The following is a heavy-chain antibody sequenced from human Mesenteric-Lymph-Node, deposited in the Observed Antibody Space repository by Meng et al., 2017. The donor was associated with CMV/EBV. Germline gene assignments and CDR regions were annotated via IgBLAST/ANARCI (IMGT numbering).Heavy chain of an antibody. CDR3: ARDGAEGSGSYYFEY. J-gene: IGHJ4*02. Sequence: SGYKFRSYYLYWVRQAPGQGLEWMGIINPSGGGISYAQKFQGRLTMTRDTSTSTVYMELSGLRSEDTAVYYCARDGAEGSGSYYFEYWGQGTLVTVSS. CDR2: INPSGGGI. V-gene: IGHV1-46*01. D-gene: IGHD3-10*01. CDR1: GYKFRSYY.